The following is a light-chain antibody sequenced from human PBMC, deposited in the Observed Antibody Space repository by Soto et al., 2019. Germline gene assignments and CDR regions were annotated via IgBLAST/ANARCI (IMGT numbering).Light chain of an antibody. V-gene: IGKV3-20*01. CDR3: QQYGSSPVLT. J-gene: IGKJ3*01. CDR1: QSVSSSY. Sequence: EIVLTQSPGTLSLSPGERATLSCRASQSVSSSYLAWYQQKPGQAPRLLIYGASSRATGIPDRFSGSGSGTDFAFSIRRLEPQDFAVYYCQQYGSSPVLTLGPGTKVDIK. CDR2: GAS.